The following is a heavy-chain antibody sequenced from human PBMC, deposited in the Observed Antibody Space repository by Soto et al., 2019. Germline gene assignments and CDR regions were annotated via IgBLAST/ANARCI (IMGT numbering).Heavy chain of an antibody. CDR3: ARSYSRTHPRFDY. CDR2: INTSGGST. CDR1: EYTFTNYF. J-gene: IGHJ4*02. D-gene: IGHD1-26*01. Sequence: QVQLVQSRAEVKKPGASVKVSCKASEYTFTNYFIFWVRQAPGQGLEWMGIINTSGGSTTNAKKYQGKITKTRDTTTKTGYMELSSLRSDDTAVYYCARSYSRTHPRFDYWGQGTLVTVSS. V-gene: IGHV1-46*03.